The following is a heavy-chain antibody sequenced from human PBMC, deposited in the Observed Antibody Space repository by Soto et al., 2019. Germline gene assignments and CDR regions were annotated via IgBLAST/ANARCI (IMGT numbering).Heavy chain of an antibody. V-gene: IGHV3-30*18. CDR2: ISYDGSNK. CDR1: GFTFSSYG. J-gene: IGHJ6*02. CDR3: AKDSLTPSLLNIVVVPAAIYYSGMDV. D-gene: IGHD2-2*01. Sequence: PGGSLRLSCAASGFTFSSYGMHWVRQAPGKGLEWVAVISYDGSNKYYADSVKGRFTISRDNSKNTLYLQMNSLRAEDTAVYYCAKDSLTPSLLNIVVVPAAIYYSGMDVWGQGTTVTVSS.